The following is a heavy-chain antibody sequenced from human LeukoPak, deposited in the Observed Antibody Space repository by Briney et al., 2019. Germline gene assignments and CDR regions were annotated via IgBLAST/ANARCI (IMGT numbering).Heavy chain of an antibody. CDR2: IYPGDSDT. J-gene: IGHJ3*02. D-gene: IGHD3-16*02. CDR3: ARQGGLRLGELSLSSDAFDI. CDR1: GYSFTSYW. V-gene: IGHV5-51*01. Sequence: GESLKISCKGSGYSFTSYWIGWVRQMPGKGLEWMGIIYPGDSDTRYSPSFQGQVTISADKSIGTAYLQWSSLKASDTAMYYCARQGGLRLGELSLSSDAFDIWGQGTMVTVSA.